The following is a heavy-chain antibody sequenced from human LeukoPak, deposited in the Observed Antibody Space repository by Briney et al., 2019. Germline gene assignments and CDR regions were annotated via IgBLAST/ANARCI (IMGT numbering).Heavy chain of an antibody. CDR3: ARDSRSSPNYYYYYMDV. V-gene: IGHV4-39*07. Sequence: SETLSLTCSVSGGSISSSSYYWDWICQPPGKGLEWIGSIYYSVSAYYNPSLKSRVNISVDTSKNKFSLKLNSVTAADTAVYYCARDSRSSPNYYYYYMDVWGKGTTVTVSS. CDR1: GGSISSSSYY. J-gene: IGHJ6*03. D-gene: IGHD6-13*01. CDR2: IYYSVSA.